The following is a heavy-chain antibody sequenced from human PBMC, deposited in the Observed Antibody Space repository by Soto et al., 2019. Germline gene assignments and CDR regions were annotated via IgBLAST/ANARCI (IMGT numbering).Heavy chain of an antibody. J-gene: IGHJ4*02. V-gene: IGHV3-33*01. CDR3: ARDLRGYSGYDYFDD. D-gene: IGHD5-12*01. CDR2: IWYDGSNK. Sequence: QVQLVESGGGVVQPGRSLRLSCAASGFTFSSYGMHWVRQAPGKGLEWVAVIWYDGSNKDYADSVKGRFTISRDNSKNTLYLQMNSLRAEDTSGYYCARDLRGYSGYDYFDDWGQGTLVTVSS. CDR1: GFTFSSYG.